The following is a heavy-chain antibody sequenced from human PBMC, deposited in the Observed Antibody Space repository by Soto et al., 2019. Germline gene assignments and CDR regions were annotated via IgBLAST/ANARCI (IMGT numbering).Heavy chain of an antibody. J-gene: IGHJ4*02. D-gene: IGHD6-19*01. CDR1: GFTFSSYA. V-gene: IGHV3-23*01. Sequence: PGGSLRLSCAASGFTFSSYAMSWVRQAPGKGLDWVSTVSGRGGRAYYADSVKGRFTISRDNSKNALYLQVNSLRAEDTAIYYCAKDRSPGAVAGTSDFDSWGQGILVTVSS. CDR2: VSGRGGRA. CDR3: AKDRSPGAVAGTSDFDS.